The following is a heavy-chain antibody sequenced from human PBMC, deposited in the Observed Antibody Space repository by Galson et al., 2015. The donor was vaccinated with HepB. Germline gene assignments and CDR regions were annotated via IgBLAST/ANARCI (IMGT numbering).Heavy chain of an antibody. Sequence: SLRLSCAASGFTFSSYSMNWVRQAPGKGLEWVSRISYSGDRRDYADSLKGRFTISRDDPKNTMYLQMNNLRAEDTAVYYCAKDLPINGQGVYFDQWGQGTRVAVSS. CDR3: AKDLPINGQGVYFDQ. D-gene: IGHD2-8*01. CDR2: ISYSGDRR. V-gene: IGHV3-23*01. J-gene: IGHJ4*02. CDR1: GFTFSSYS.